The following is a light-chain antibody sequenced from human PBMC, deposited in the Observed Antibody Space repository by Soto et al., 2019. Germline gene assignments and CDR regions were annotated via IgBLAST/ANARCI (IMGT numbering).Light chain of an antibody. V-gene: IGLV2-14*01. Sequence: ALTQPASVSGSPGQSITISCTGTSNDVGGYNYVSWYQHHPGKAPKLMIYEVSDRPSGVSNRFSGSKSGNTASLTISGLQAEDEADYYCCSYAGTYVFGTGTKVTVL. J-gene: IGLJ1*01. CDR2: EVS. CDR1: SNDVGGYNY. CDR3: CSYAGTYV.